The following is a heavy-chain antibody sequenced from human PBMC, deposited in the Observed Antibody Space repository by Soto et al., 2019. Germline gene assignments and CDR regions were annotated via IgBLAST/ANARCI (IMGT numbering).Heavy chain of an antibody. D-gene: IGHD1-7*01. CDR2: ISSSSTYI. CDR1: GFTFSSYS. V-gene: IGHV3-21*01. CDR3: ATGERNWDYYFDH. Sequence: EVQLVESGGGLVKPGGSLRLSCAASGFTFSSYSMNWVRQAPGKGLEWVSSISSSSTYIYYADSVKGRFTISRDNAKNSLSLQMNSLRADDTAVYYCATGERNWDYYFDHWGQGTLVTVSS. J-gene: IGHJ4*02.